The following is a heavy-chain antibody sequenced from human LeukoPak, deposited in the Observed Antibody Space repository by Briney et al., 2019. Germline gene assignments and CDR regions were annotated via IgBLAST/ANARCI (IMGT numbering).Heavy chain of an antibody. Sequence: GGSLRLSCVASEYTFSNYARSWVRQAPGKGLEWVSSSDSGGGSTYYADSVKGRFPISSDNSKTTLYLQMNSLRAEDTAIYYCASADGSGYRYYWGQGTLVTVSS. J-gene: IGHJ4*02. CDR3: ASADGSGYRYY. CDR1: EYTFSNYA. V-gene: IGHV3-23*01. CDR2: SDSGGGST. D-gene: IGHD3-22*01.